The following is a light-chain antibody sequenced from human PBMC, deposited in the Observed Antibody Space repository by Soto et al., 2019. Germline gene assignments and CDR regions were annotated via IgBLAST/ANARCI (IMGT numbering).Light chain of an antibody. V-gene: IGLV2-14*03. Sequence: QSALTQPASVSGSPGQSITIYCTGTSSDIGGYNFVSWYQQHPGKAPKLMFYDVTNRPSGVSNRFSGSKSGNTASLTISGLQAEDEAVYYCSSYTSTNTVVFGGGTKLTVL. CDR2: DVT. CDR3: SSYTSTNTVV. J-gene: IGLJ2*01. CDR1: SSDIGGYNF.